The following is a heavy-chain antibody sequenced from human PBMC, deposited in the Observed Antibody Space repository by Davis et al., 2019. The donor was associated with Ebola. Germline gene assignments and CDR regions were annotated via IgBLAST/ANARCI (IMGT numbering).Heavy chain of an antibody. Sequence: GESLKISCAASGFTFSSYSMNWVRQAPGKGLEWVSSISSSSSYIYYADSEKGRFTISRDNAKNSLYLQMNSLRAEDTAVYYCARDRSGYDPWGYYYYGMDVWGQGTTVTVSS. CDR2: ISSSSSYI. D-gene: IGHD5-12*01. J-gene: IGHJ6*02. CDR3: ARDRSGYDPWGYYYYGMDV. CDR1: GFTFSSYS. V-gene: IGHV3-21*01.